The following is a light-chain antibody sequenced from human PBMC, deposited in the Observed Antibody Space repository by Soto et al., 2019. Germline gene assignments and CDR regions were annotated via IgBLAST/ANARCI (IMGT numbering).Light chain of an antibody. V-gene: IGKV3-11*01. CDR3: QQCGNSPLFT. CDR1: ESVSND. Sequence: EIVLPQSPGTLSLSPGERTTLSCRASESVSNDLAWYQQKPGQSPRLLIYDASNRAAGIPARFSGSGSGTDFTLTISRLEPEDFAVYYCQQCGNSPLFTFGPGTKVDIK. CDR2: DAS. J-gene: IGKJ3*01.